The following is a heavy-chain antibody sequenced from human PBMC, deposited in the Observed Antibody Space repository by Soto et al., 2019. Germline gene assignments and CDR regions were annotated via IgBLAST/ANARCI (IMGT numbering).Heavy chain of an antibody. CDR2: ISGSGGST. D-gene: IGHD3-3*01. J-gene: IGHJ3*02. Sequence: GGSLRLSCAASGFSFSSYAMSWVRQAPGKGLEWVSAISGSGGSTYYADSVKGRFTISRDNSKNTLYLQMDSLRAEDTAVYYCAKDRGLYDFWSGYLYDAFDIWGQGTMVTVSS. V-gene: IGHV3-23*01. CDR1: GFSFSSYA. CDR3: AKDRGLYDFWSGYLYDAFDI.